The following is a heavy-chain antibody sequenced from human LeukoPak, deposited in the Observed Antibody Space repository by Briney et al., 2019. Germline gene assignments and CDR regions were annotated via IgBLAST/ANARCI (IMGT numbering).Heavy chain of an antibody. CDR3: ARGWVPSDITMN. J-gene: IGHJ3*01. Sequence: GGSLRLSCAASGFTFSSYWMHWVRQAPGKGLVWVSRINSDGSTTEYADSVKGRFTISRDNAENTLYLQMNSLRAEDTAVYYCARGWVPSDITMNRGQGTMVTVSS. V-gene: IGHV3-74*01. D-gene: IGHD3-22*01. CDR1: GFTFSSYW. CDR2: INSDGSTT.